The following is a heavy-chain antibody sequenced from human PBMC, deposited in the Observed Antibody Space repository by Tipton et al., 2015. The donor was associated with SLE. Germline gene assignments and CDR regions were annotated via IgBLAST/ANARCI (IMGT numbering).Heavy chain of an antibody. CDR3: ARGLRDCSSTSCLEDYYYYMDV. Sequence: LRLSCTVSSGSISSYYWSWIRQPPGKGLEWIGYIYYSGSTNYNPSLKSRVTISVDTSKNQFSLKLSSVTAADTAVYYCARGLRDCSSTSCLEDYYYYMDVWGKGTTVTVSS. D-gene: IGHD2-2*01. CDR2: IYYSGST. J-gene: IGHJ6*03. CDR1: SGSISSYY. V-gene: IGHV4-59*12.